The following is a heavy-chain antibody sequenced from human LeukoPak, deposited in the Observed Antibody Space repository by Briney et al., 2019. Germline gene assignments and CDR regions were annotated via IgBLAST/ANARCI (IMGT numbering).Heavy chain of an antibody. D-gene: IGHD1-26*01. CDR3: ARDEVGATFDY. CDR2: IYSGGST. V-gene: IGHV3-66*02. J-gene: IGHJ4*02. Sequence: GGSLRLSCAASGFTVSSNYMSWVRQAPGKGLEWVSVIYSGGSTYYADSVKCRFTISRDNSKNTLYLQMNSLRAEDTAVYYCARDEVGATFDYWGQGTLVTVSS. CDR1: GFTVSSNY.